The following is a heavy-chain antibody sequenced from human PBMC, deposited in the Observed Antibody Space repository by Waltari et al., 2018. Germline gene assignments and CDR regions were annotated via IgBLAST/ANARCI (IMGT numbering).Heavy chain of an antibody. J-gene: IGHJ6*03. CDR2: IYTSGST. CDR1: GGSISSYY. D-gene: IGHD3-10*01. CDR3: ARDSGRGEDSYYYYYMDV. Sequence: QVQLQESGPGLVKPSETLSLTCTVSGGSISSYYWSWIRPPAGKGLEWIGRIYTSGSTNYNPPLKSRVTMSVDTSKNQFSLKLSSVTAADTAVYYCARDSGRGEDSYYYYYMDVWGKGTTVTISS. V-gene: IGHV4-4*07.